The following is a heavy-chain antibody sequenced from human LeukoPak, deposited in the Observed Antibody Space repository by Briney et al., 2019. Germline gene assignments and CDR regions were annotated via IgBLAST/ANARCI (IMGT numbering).Heavy chain of an antibody. V-gene: IGHV4-59*11. CDR2: VYNSRST. Sequence: PSETLSLTCNVSGDSINSHYWSWIRQPPGKGLEWIGYVYNSRSTNYNPSLKSRVTISEDKSKNQLSLRLTSVTAAGTAVYYCARGGSSGPYNWFDPWGQGILVTVSS. CDR3: ARGGSSGPYNWFDP. CDR1: GDSINSHY. J-gene: IGHJ5*02. D-gene: IGHD6-19*01.